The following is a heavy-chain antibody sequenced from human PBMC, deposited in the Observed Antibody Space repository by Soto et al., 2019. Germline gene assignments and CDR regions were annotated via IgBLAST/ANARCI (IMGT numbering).Heavy chain of an antibody. Sequence: GGSLRLSCAASGFTFSSYSVNWVRQAPGKGLEWVSSISSSSSYIYYADSVKGRFTISRDNAKNSLYLQMNSLRAEDTAVYYSGGWGGSSWSYYYYYYGMDVWGQGTTVTVSS. CDR3: GGWGGSSWSYYYYYYGMDV. CDR1: GFTFSSYS. CDR2: ISSSSSYI. D-gene: IGHD6-13*01. J-gene: IGHJ6*02. V-gene: IGHV3-21*01.